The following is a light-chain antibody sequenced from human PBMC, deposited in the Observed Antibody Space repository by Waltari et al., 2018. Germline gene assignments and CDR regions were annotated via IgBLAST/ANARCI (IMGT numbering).Light chain of an antibody. J-gene: IGLJ3*02. CDR1: SGHTTNI. CDR2: VNSDGSH. CDR3: QTGGHGTWV. Sequence: QLVLTQSPSASAPLGASVKLTCTLSSGHTTNIIAWHHQHPKKGPRYLMKVNSDGSHNKGDKIPERFSGSSSGAERYLTISSLQSEDEADYYCQTGGHGTWVFGGGTKLTVL. V-gene: IGLV4-69*01.